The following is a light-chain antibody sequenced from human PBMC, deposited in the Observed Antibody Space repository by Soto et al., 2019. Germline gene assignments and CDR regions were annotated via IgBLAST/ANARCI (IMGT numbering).Light chain of an antibody. CDR1: QSVSSY. CDR2: DAS. V-gene: IGKV3-11*01. J-gene: IGKJ4*01. CDR3: QQRSNWPRGLT. Sequence: EIVLTQSPATLSLSPGERATLSCRASQSVSSYLAWYQQKPGQAPRLLIYDASNRATGIPTRFSGSGSGTDFTLTISRLEPEDFGVYYCQQRSNWPRGLTFGGGTKVEIK.